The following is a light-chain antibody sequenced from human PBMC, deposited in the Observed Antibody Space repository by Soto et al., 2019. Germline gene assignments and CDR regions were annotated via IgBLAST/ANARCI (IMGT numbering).Light chain of an antibody. CDR2: DAS. V-gene: IGKV1-5*01. Sequence: DMPMTQSPPTLSASVGDRVTITCRASQNIRSWLAWYQQKPGKAPKVLIYDASTLESGVPSRFSGSGFGTEFTLTISSLQPDDFATYYCQHYNGYFGQGNKLEIK. J-gene: IGKJ2*01. CDR3: QHYNGY. CDR1: QNIRSW.